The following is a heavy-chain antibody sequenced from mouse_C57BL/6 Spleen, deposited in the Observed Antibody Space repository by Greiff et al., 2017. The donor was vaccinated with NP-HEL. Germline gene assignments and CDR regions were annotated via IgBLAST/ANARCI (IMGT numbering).Heavy chain of an antibody. D-gene: IGHD2-4*01. CDR3: EIYDYDGTVYAMDY. CDR1: GYAFSSYW. V-gene: IGHV1-80*01. CDR2: IYPGDGDT. Sequence: VQLQQSGAELVKPGASVKISCKASGYAFSSYWMNWVKQRPGKGLEWIGQIYPGDGDTNYNGKFKGKATLTADKSSSTAYMQLSSLTSEDSAVYFCEIYDYDGTVYAMDYWGQGASVTVSS. J-gene: IGHJ4*01.